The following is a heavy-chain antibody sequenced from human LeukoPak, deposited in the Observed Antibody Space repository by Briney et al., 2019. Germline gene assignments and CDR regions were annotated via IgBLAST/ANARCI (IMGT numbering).Heavy chain of an antibody. V-gene: IGHV4-34*01. CDR1: GESFSGYY. Sequence: SETLSLTCAVYGESFSGYYWSWIRQPPGKGLEWIGEINHSGSTNYNPSLKSRVPRSVDTSKNQFSLKLSSVTAADPAVFYCAKGHYCSGGSCSPYYYYGMDVWGQGTTVTVSS. CDR3: AKGHYCSGGSCSPYYYYGMDV. D-gene: IGHD2-15*01. CDR2: INHSGST. J-gene: IGHJ6*02.